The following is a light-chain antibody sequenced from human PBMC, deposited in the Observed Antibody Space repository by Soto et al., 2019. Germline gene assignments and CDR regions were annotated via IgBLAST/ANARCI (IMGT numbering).Light chain of an antibody. V-gene: IGKV1-9*01. Sequence: DIHLTQSPSSLSASVVERVTITCRASQAITNNLAWYQQKPENPPKLLIYEESTLHSGVPSRFSGRKVGTQFILTIDSLQPEDFATYYCQQVKSYPRTFGGGTKVDI. CDR2: EES. CDR1: QAITNN. CDR3: QQVKSYPRT. J-gene: IGKJ4*01.